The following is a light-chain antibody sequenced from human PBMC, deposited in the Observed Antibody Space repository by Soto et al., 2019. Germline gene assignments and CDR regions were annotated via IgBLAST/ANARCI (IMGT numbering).Light chain of an antibody. V-gene: IGLV2-14*01. CDR3: SSYTSSSTYV. CDR1: SSNIGSNY. J-gene: IGLJ1*01. CDR2: EVT. Sequence: QSVLTQPPSASGTPGQRVTISCSGSSSNIGSNYVYWYQHHPGKAPKVMIYEVTNRPSGVSNRFSGSKSGNTASLTISGLLAEDEADYYCSSYTSSSTYVFGTGTKVTVL.